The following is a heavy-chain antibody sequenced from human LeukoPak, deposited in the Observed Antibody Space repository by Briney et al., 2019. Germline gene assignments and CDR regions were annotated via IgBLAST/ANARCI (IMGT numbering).Heavy chain of an antibody. V-gene: IGHV3-53*01. CDR3: TTGPTYDYVWGSYFFDY. CDR1: GFTVSSNY. D-gene: IGHD3-16*01. J-gene: IGHJ4*02. Sequence: GGSLRLSCAASGFTVSSNYMSWVRQAPGKGLEWVSVIYSGGSTYYADSVKGRFTISRDNSKNTLYLQMNSLKTEDTAVYYCTTGPTYDYVWGSYFFDYWGQGTLVTVSS. CDR2: IYSGGST.